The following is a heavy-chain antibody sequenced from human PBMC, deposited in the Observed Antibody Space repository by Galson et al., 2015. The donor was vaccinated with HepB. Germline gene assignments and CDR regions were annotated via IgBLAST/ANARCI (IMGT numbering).Heavy chain of an antibody. V-gene: IGHV3-64D*06. CDR3: VKGIYYDILTAYSLYFDF. Sequence: SLRLSCAASGFTFSNYAMHWVRQAPGKGPEYVSAISSHGDTTYYADSVKGRFTISRDNSKNTLYLQMGSLRAEDTAVYYCVKGIYYDILTAYSLYFDFWGQGTLVTVSS. J-gene: IGHJ4*02. CDR1: GFTFSNYA. D-gene: IGHD3-9*01. CDR2: ISSHGDTT.